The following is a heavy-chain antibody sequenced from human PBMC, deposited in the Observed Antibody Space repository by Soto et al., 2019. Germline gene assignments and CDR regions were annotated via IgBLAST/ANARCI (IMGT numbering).Heavy chain of an antibody. J-gene: IGHJ6*02. CDR2: ISYTGNT. CDR1: GGYISSGDSY. V-gene: IGHV4-30-4*01. Sequence: SETLSLTCTVSGGYISSGDSYWTWIRQPPGKGLEWIGYISYTGNTYSNPSLKSRLSMSLDTSKNQFSLKLSSVTATDTAVYYCARDIRVTTVTGGYYYYGMDVWGQGTTVTVSS. D-gene: IGHD4-4*01. CDR3: ARDIRVTTVTGGYYYYGMDV.